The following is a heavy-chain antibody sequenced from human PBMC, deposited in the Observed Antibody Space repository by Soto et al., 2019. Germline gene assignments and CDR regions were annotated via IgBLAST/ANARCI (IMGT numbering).Heavy chain of an antibody. CDR2: ISYSGTT. D-gene: IGHD3-16*02. CDR3: ARTNYDYVWGSYRFDY. Sequence: SETLSLTCTVSSGSVNSGDYYWSWIRQPPGKGLDWIGYISYSGTTYYKPSLRSRITISLHTSKNQFSLRLASVTAADTAVYYCARTNYDYVWGSYRFDYWGQGTLVTVSS. V-gene: IGHV4-30-4*01. J-gene: IGHJ4*02. CDR1: SGSVNSGDYY.